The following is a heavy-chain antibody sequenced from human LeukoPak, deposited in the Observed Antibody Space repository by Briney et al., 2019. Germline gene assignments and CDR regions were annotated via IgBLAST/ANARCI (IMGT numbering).Heavy chain of an antibody. CDR2: TIPIFGIA. CDR3: GCYVIVYSLDVFDI. CDR1: GGTFSSYA. V-gene: IGHV1-69*04. Sequence: SVKVSCKASGGTFSSYAISWVRQAPGQGLEWMGRTIPIFGIANYAQKFQGRVTITADRSTSTAYMELSSLRSEDTAVYYCGCYVIVYSLDVFDIWGQGKMVTVFS. D-gene: IGHD3-16*02. J-gene: IGHJ3*02.